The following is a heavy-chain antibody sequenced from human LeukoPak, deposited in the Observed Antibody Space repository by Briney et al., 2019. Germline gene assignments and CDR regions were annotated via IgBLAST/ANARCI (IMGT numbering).Heavy chain of an antibody. CDR2: IYTSGST. CDR1: GGSISSGSYY. CDR3: ARDTIPNYGSGGGFDY. D-gene: IGHD3-10*01. Sequence: SETLSLTCTVSGGSISSGSYYWSWIRQPAGKGLEWIGRIYTSGSTNYNPSLKSRVTISVDTSKNQFSLKLSSVTAADTAVYYCARDTIPNYGSGGGFDYWGQGTLVTVSS. V-gene: IGHV4-61*02. J-gene: IGHJ4*02.